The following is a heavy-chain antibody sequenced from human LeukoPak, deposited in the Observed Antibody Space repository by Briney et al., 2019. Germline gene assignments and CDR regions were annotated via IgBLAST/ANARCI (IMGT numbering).Heavy chain of an antibody. Sequence: GGSLRLSCAASGFTFSSYWMHWVRQAPGKGLVRVSRINSDGSSTSYADSVKGRFTISRDNAKDKLYLQMNSLRAEDTAVYYCARVRPPARYFDWFPLVDYWGQGTLVTVSS. CDR1: GFTFSSYW. J-gene: IGHJ4*02. V-gene: IGHV3-74*01. CDR3: ARVRPPARYFDWFPLVDY. CDR2: INSDGSST. D-gene: IGHD3-9*01.